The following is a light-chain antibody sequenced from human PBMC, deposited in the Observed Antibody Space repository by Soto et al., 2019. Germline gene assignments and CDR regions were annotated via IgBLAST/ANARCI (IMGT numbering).Light chain of an antibody. J-gene: IGKJ4*01. Sequence: EIVLTQSPGTLSLSPGEGATLSCRASQSVSSYLAWYQQKVGQAPRLLIYGASSRATGTPARFSGGGSGTDFTLTINRLEVEDFAVYFCQQYGSSPLTFGGGTKVEIK. CDR1: QSVSSY. CDR2: GAS. V-gene: IGKV3-20*01. CDR3: QQYGSSPLT.